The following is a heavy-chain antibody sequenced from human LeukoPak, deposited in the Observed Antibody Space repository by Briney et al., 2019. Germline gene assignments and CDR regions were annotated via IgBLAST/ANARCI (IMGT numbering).Heavy chain of an antibody. J-gene: IGHJ5*02. CDR3: ARSTMVNTATGWFDP. V-gene: IGHV4-59*12. CDR1: GDSISSYY. Sequence: SETLSLTCTVSGDSISSYYWSWIRQPPGKGLEWIGYIYNSGSTNYNPSLKSRVTMSVDTSKNHMSLKLSSVTAADAAMYYCARSTMVNTATGWFDPWGQGTLVTVSS. CDR2: IYNSGST. D-gene: IGHD4/OR15-4a*01.